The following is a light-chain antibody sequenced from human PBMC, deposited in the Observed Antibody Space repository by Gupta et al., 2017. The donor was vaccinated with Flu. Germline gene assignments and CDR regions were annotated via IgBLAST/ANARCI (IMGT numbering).Light chain of an antibody. CDR1: QSVDNY. CDR3: QQSFTTPPT. CDR2: TAS. V-gene: IGKV1-39*01. J-gene: IGKJ1*01. Sequence: DIQMTQSPSSLSAFVGDRVTITCRSSQSVDNYVNWYQQKPGKAPNLLIYTASSLQSGVPSRFSGGGSGTDFTLTITTLQREDFGTYYCQQSFTTPPTFGQGTKVEIK.